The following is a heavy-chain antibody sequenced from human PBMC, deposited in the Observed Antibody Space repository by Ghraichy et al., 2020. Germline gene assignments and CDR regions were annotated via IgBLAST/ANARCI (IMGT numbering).Heavy chain of an antibody. V-gene: IGHV1-46*03. CDR2: INPSGGST. CDR3: ARDLHLSLVATISADYFDY. J-gene: IGHJ4*02. Sequence: ASVKVSCKASGYTFTSYYMHWVRQAPGQGLEWMGIINPSGGSTSYAQKFQGRVTMTRDTSTSTVYMELSSLRSEDTAVYYCARDLHLSLVATISADYFDYWGQGTLVTVSS. D-gene: IGHD5-12*01. CDR1: GYTFTSYY.